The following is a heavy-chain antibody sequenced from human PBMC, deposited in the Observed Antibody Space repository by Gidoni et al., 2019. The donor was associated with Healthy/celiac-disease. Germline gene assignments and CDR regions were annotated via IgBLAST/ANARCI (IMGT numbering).Heavy chain of an antibody. J-gene: IGHJ4*02. D-gene: IGHD2-21*02. CDR3: ATEERHIVVVTATAENDY. CDR1: GGTFSSYT. V-gene: IGHV1-69*02. CDR2: IIPILGIA. Sequence: QVQLVQSGAEVKKPGSSVKVSCKASGGTFSSYTTSWVRQAPGQGLEWMGRIIPILGIANYAQKFQGRVTITADKSTSTAYMELSSLRSEDTAVYYCATEERHIVVVTATAENDYWGQGTLVTVSS.